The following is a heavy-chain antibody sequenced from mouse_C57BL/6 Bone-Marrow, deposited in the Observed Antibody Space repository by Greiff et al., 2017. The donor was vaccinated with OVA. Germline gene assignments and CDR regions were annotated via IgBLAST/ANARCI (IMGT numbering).Heavy chain of an antibody. CDR2: IDPETGGT. CDR1: GYTFTDYE. V-gene: IGHV1-15*01. CDR3: TSSSPRIYWYFDV. J-gene: IGHJ1*03. Sequence: QVQLQQSGAELVRPGASVTLSCKASGYTFTDYEMHWVKQTPVHGLEWIGAIDPETGGTAYNQKFKGKAILTADTSSSTAYMELRSLTSEDSDVDYCTSSSPRIYWYFDVWGTGTTVTVSS. D-gene: IGHD6-1*01.